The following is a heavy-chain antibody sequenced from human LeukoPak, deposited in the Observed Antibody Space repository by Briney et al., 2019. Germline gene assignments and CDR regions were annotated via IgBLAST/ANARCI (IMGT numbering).Heavy chain of an antibody. V-gene: IGHV4-4*07. Sequence: SETLSLTCTVSGGSISNYYWSWIRQPAGKGLEWIGRISTSGSTNYNASLKSRVTISVDKSKNQLYLQLTSVTAPHTAGHYWTREITIFGVLTDAPDNGFDPWGQGTLVIVSS. CDR1: GGSISNYY. J-gene: IGHJ5*02. D-gene: IGHD3-3*01. CDR2: ISTSGST. CDR3: TREITIFGVLTDAPDNGFDP.